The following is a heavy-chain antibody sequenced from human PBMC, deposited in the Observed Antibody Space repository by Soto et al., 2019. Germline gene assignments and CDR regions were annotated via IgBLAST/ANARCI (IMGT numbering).Heavy chain of an antibody. CDR2: IDPSDSYT. D-gene: IGHD2-2*01. J-gene: IGHJ5*02. CDR1: GYSFTSYW. Sequence: PGESLKISCKGSGYSFTSYWISWVRQMPGKGLEWMGRIDPSDSYTNYSPSFQGHVTISADKSISTAYLQWSSLKASDTAMYYCARGYCTTTICDPWFDPWGQGTLVTVSS. CDR3: ARGYCTTTICDPWFDP. V-gene: IGHV5-10-1*01.